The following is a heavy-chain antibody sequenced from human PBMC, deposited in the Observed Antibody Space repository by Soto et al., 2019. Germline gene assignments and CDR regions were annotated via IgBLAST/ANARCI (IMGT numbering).Heavy chain of an antibody. CDR3: ARDISGSYSFDY. CDR2: ISYDGSRK. V-gene: IGHV3-30-3*01. CDR1: VFTLRGDG. J-gene: IGHJ4*02. D-gene: IGHD1-26*01. Sequence: GGSRRLSGAASVFTLRGDGIHWVRQAPGKGLEWVAFISYDGSRKYYADSVKGRFTISRDNSKDTLYLQMNSLRGEDTAVFYCARDISGSYSFDYWGQGTLVTVSS.